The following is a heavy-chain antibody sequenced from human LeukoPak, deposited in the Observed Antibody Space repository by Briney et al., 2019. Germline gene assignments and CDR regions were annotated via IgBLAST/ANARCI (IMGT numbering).Heavy chain of an antibody. CDR1: GDSVSSESGA. V-gene: IGHV6-1*01. J-gene: IGHJ4*02. D-gene: IGHD3-10*01. CDR3: AHGLSGKGFNY. Sequence: SQTLSLTCAISGDSVSSESGAWNWTRQSPSRGLEWLGRTYYRSKWYNDYALSVKSRITINPDTSKNQFSLQLNSVTPEDTAVYYCAHGLSGKGFNYWGQGTPVTVSS. CDR2: TYYRSKWYN.